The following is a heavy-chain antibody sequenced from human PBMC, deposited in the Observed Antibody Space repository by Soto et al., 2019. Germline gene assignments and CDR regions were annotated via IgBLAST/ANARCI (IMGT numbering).Heavy chain of an antibody. CDR1: GGTSSSYT. D-gene: IGHD6-19*01. J-gene: IGHJ6*02. Sequence: QVQLVQSGAEVKKPGSSVKVSCKASGGTSSSYTISWVRQAPRQGLEWMGGIIPILGRATYAQKFQGRVTITADNSTSTAYMELRSLRSEDTAVYYCAKGEGPQAEAGSLYYYGMDVWGQGTTVTVSS. CDR3: AKGEGPQAEAGSLYYYGMDV. V-gene: IGHV1-69*06. CDR2: IIPILGRA.